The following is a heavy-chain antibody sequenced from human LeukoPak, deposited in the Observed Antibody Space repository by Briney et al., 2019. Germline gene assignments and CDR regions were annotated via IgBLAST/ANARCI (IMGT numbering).Heavy chain of an antibody. D-gene: IGHD2-2*03. CDR2: IYPDESNT. J-gene: IGHJ4*02. Sequence: GESLKISCKGSGYSFPTYWIAWVRQMPGKGLEWMGIIYPDESNTRYSPSFQGQVTISADKSISTAYLQWSSLKASDTAMYYCARPPSRGYSSSFEYWGQGTLVAVSS. CDR3: ARPPSRGYSSSFEY. V-gene: IGHV5-51*01. CDR1: GYSFPTYW.